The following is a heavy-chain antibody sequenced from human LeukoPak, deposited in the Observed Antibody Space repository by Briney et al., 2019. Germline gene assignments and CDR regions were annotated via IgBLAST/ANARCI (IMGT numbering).Heavy chain of an antibody. CDR3: ARDDVDTPPFDY. Sequence: SETLSLTCTVSGGSISSYYWSWIRQPAGKGLEWIGRIYTSGSTNYNPSLKSRVTVSADTSKNQFSLRLSSVTAADTAVYYCARDDVDTPPFDYLGQGTLVTVSS. J-gene: IGHJ4*02. V-gene: IGHV4-4*07. CDR2: IYTSGST. CDR1: GGSISSYY. D-gene: IGHD5-18*01.